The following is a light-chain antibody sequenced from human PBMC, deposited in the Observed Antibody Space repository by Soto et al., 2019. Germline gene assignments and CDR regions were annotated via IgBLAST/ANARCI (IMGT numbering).Light chain of an antibody. V-gene: IGKV3-11*01. CDR1: QSVSTY. CDR2: DAS. J-gene: IGKJ4*01. CDR3: QQRTSWPSLT. Sequence: EIVLTQSPATLSLSPGETATLSCRASQSVSTYLAWFQQKPGQPPRLLIYDASKRANGVPARFSGSGSGTDFTLTISSREPEDFALYYCQQRTSWPSLTFGGGTKVEIK.